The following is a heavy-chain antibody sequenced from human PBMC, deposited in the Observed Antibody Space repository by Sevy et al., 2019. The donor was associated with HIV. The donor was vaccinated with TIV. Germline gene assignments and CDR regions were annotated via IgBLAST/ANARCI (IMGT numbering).Heavy chain of an antibody. D-gene: IGHD5-18*01. CDR3: VREGVGGYSYSLDC. J-gene: IGHJ4*02. Sequence: GGSLRLSCAASGFTFSSYGMHWVRQAPGKGLEWVATMKEDGSERNYVDPVKGRFTISRDNAKNSLYLQMNSLRAEDTAVYYCVREGVGGYSYSLDCWGQGTLVTVSS. CDR1: GFTFSSYG. CDR2: MKEDGSER. V-gene: IGHV3-7*01.